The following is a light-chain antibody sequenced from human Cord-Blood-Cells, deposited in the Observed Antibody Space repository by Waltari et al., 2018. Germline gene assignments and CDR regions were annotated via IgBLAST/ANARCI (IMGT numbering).Light chain of an antibody. Sequence: DIVMTQSPDSLAVSLGERATINCKSSQSVLYSSNNKNYLAWYQHKPGQPPKLLIYWAYTRESGVPDRFSGSGSGTDFTLTISSLQAEDVAVYYCQQYYSTPWTFGQGTKVEIK. J-gene: IGKJ1*01. CDR3: QQYYSTPWT. CDR2: WAY. V-gene: IGKV4-1*01. CDR1: QSVLYSSNNKNY.